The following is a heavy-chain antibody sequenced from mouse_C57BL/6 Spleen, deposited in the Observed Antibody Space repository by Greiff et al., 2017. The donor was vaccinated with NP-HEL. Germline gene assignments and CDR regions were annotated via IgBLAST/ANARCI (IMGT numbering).Heavy chain of an antibody. CDR3: ARRLSVGGAIDY. D-gene: IGHD1-1*01. CDR2: IYPGDGDT. V-gene: IGHV1-80*01. J-gene: IGHJ4*01. Sequence: QVQLQQSGAELVKPGASVKISCKASGYAFSSYWMNWVKQRPGKGLEWIGQIYPGDGDTNYNGKFKGKATLTADKSSSTAYMQLSSLTSEDSAVYFCARRLSVGGAIDYWGQGTSVTVSS. CDR1: GYAFSSYW.